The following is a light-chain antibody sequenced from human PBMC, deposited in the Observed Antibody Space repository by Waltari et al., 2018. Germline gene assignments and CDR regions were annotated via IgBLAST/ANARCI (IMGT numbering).Light chain of an antibody. Sequence: EIVSTQSPGPLSLSPGERATLSCRASQSVSSSSLAWYQQKPGQAPRLLIYGASSRATGIPDRFSGSGSGTDFTLTISRLEPEDFAVYYCQQYGSSPRTFGQGTKVEIK. CDR3: QQYGSSPRT. V-gene: IGKV3-20*01. J-gene: IGKJ1*01. CDR1: QSVSSSS. CDR2: GAS.